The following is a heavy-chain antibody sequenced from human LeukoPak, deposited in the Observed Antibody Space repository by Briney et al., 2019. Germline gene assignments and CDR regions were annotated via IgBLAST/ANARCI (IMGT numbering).Heavy chain of an antibody. D-gene: IGHD1-26*01. CDR3: TRHQWELHRDYFDY. CDR1: GFTFSGSA. CDR2: IRSKANSYAT. V-gene: IGHV3-73*01. Sequence: PGGSLKLSCAAPGFTFSGSAMHWVRQASGKGLEWVGRIRSKANSYATAYAASVKGRFTISRDDSKTTAYLQMNSLKTEDTAVYYCTRHQWELHRDYFDYWGQGNLVTVSS. J-gene: IGHJ4*02.